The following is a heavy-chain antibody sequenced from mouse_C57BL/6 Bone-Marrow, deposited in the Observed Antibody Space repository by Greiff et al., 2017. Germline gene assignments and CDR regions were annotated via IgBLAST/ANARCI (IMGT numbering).Heavy chain of an antibody. V-gene: IGHV1-81*01. D-gene: IGHD1-1*01. CDR3: ARSLLLFAY. CDR1: GYTFTSYG. Sequence: VQLQQSGAELARPGASVKLSCKASGYTFTSYGISWVKQRTGQGLEWIGEIYPRSGNTYYNEKFKGKATLTADKSSSTAYMGLRSLTSEDSAVYFCARSLLLFAYWGQGTLVTVSA. CDR2: IYPRSGNT. J-gene: IGHJ3*01.